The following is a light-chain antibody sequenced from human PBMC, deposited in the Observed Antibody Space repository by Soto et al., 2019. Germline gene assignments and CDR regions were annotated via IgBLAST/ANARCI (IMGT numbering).Light chain of an antibody. CDR1: RLGEKY. J-gene: IGLJ2*01. Sequence: SYELTQAPSVSVSPGQTASITCSGDRLGEKYACWYQQKPGQSPVLVIYQDNKRPSGIPERFSGSNSGNTATLTISGTQAMDEADYYCQAWDSNTVVFGGGTKLTVL. V-gene: IGLV3-1*01. CDR3: QAWDSNTVV. CDR2: QDN.